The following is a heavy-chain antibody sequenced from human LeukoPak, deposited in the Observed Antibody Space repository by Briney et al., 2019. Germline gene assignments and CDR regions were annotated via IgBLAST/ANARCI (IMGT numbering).Heavy chain of an antibody. V-gene: IGHV4-30-2*01. Sequence: SETLSLTCAVSGGSISSGGYSWSWIRQPPGKGLEWIGYIYHSGSTYYNPSLKSRVTISVDRSKNQFSLKLSSVTAADTAVYYCARADYSNSSFDYWGQGTLVTVSS. CDR1: GGSISSGGYS. CDR3: ARADYSNSSFDY. J-gene: IGHJ4*02. CDR2: IYHSGST. D-gene: IGHD4-11*01.